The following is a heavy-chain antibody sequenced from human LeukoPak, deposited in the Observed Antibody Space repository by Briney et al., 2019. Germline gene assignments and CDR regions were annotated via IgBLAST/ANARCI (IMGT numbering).Heavy chain of an antibody. V-gene: IGHV3-74*01. CDR2: LKSDGST. CDR3: ARAPSEIGGYYPEYFRH. D-gene: IGHD3-22*01. J-gene: IGHJ1*01. Sequence: GGSLRLSCAASGFTFSTYWMHWVRQAPGKGLVWVSRLKSDGSTNYADSVKGRFTICRDNTNNTVSQQMNSLRPEDTSVYYCARAPSEIGGYYPEYFRHWGQGTLVTVSS. CDR1: GFTFSTYW.